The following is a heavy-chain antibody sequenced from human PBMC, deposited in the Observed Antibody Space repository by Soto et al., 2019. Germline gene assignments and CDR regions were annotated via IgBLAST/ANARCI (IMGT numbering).Heavy chain of an antibody. V-gene: IGHV1-69*02. CDR1: GGTFSSYT. CDR2: IIPILGIA. D-gene: IGHD6-13*01. Sequence: QVQLVQSGAEVKKPGSSVKVSCKASGGTFSSYTISWVRQAPGQGLEWMGRIIPILGIANYAQKFQGRVTITAEKSTSTAYMELSSLRSEDTAVYYCARPRIAGDAFDIWGQGTMVTVSS. CDR3: ARPRIAGDAFDI. J-gene: IGHJ3*02.